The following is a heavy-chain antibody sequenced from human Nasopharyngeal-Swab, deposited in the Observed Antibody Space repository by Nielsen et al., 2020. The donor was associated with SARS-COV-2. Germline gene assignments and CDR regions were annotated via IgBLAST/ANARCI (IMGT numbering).Heavy chain of an antibody. Sequence: GGSLRLSCAASGFTFSSYAMHWVRQAPGKGLEWVAVISYDGSNKYYADSVKGRFTISRDISKNTLYLQMNSLRAEDTAVYYCARAGGGGYYGAFDIWGQGTMVTVSS. CDR1: GFTFSSYA. CDR2: ISYDGSNK. CDR3: ARAGGGGYYGAFDI. D-gene: IGHD3-22*01. J-gene: IGHJ3*02. V-gene: IGHV3-30-3*01.